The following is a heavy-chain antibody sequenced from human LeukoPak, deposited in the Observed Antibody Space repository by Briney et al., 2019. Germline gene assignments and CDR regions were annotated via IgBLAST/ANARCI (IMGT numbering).Heavy chain of an antibody. D-gene: IGHD3-10*01. CDR1: GGSISSGGYS. J-gene: IGHJ4*02. Sequence: SETLSLTCAVSGGSISSGGYSWSWIRQPPGKGLEWIGYIYHSGSTYYNPSLKSRVTISVDRSKNQFSLKLSSVTAADTAVYYCARGGPTGFDYWGQGTLVTVSS. V-gene: IGHV4-30-2*01. CDR2: IYHSGST. CDR3: ARGGPTGFDY.